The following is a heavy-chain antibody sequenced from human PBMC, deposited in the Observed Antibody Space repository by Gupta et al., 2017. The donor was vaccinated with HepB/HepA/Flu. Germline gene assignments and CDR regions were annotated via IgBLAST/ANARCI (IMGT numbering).Heavy chain of an antibody. D-gene: IGHD3-22*01. CDR1: GFTFDEFA. Sequence: DVQLLESGGGVLQPGGSRRLSCIASGFTFDEFALLWVRQRPGKGLEWVSVISGDGSGTYYADSVKGRFTISRDNSENSLFLQMNSLTIEDTALYYCVRGRYSYDVSGTFDFWGQGTLVTVSS. J-gene: IGHJ4*02. CDR2: ISGDGSGT. V-gene: IGHV3-43*02. CDR3: VRGRYSYDVSGTFDF.